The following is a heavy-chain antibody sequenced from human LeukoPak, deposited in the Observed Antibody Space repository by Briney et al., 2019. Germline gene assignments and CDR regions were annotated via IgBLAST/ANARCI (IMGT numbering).Heavy chain of an antibody. CDR2: IYYSGST. J-gene: IGHJ4*02. D-gene: IGHD3/OR15-3a*01. Sequence: RPSETLSLTCTVSGGSISSYYWSWIRQPPGKGLEWIGYIYYSGSTNYNPSLKSRVTISVDTSKNQFSLKLSSVTAADTAVYYCARRGLVREFDYWGQGTLVTVSS. V-gene: IGHV4-59*01. CDR3: ARRGLVREFDY. CDR1: GGSISSYY.